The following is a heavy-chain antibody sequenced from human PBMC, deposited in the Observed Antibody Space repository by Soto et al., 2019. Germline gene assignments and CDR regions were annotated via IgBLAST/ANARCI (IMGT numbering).Heavy chain of an antibody. V-gene: IGHV3-74*01. CDR1: GFSFSSYW. J-gene: IGHJ6*02. CDR2: IKGDGSET. Sequence: GGSLRLSCAASGFSFSSYWMHWVRQAPGKGLVWVSRIKGDGSETNYADSVKGRFTISGDNAKNTLYLQMNSLRAEDTAVYYCAKEKSYYYYYGMDVWGQGTTVTVSS. CDR3: AKEKSYYYYYGMDV.